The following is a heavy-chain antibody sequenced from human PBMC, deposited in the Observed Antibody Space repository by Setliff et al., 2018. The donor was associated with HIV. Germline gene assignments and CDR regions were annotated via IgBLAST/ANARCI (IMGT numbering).Heavy chain of an antibody. CDR1: GGSINSNNYY. CDR2: MYYSGST. D-gene: IGHD4-17*01. J-gene: IGHJ4*02. Sequence: SETLSLTCTVSGGSINSNNYYWGWTRQPPGKGLEWIGSMYYSGSTYYNPSLKSRVTISVDTSKKQFSLKLNSVTAADTAVYYCARHYSFPSMTTVVTYYFDYWGQGTLVTVSS. V-gene: IGHV4-39*01. CDR3: ARHYSFPSMTTVVTYYFDY.